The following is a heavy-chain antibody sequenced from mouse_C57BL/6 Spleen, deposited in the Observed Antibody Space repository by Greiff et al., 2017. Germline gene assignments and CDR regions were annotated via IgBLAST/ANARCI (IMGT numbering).Heavy chain of an antibody. V-gene: IGHV1-20*01. Sequence: VQLQQSGPELVKPGDSVKISCKASGYSFTGYFMNWVMQSHGKSLEWIGRINPYNGDTFYNQKFKGKATLTVDKSSSTAHMELRSLTSEDSAVYYCARSPYDYGAWFAYWGQGTLVTVSA. CDR1: GYSFTGYF. CDR3: ARSPYDYGAWFAY. D-gene: IGHD2-4*01. CDR2: INPYNGDT. J-gene: IGHJ3*01.